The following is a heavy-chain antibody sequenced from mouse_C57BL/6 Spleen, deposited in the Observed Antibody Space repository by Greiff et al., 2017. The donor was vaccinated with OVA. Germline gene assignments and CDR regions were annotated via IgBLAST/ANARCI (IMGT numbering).Heavy chain of an antibody. D-gene: IGHD6-1*01. J-gene: IGHJ4*01. CDR2: IDPENGDT. CDR1: GFNIKDDY. Sequence: EVQLQQSGAELVRPGASVKLSCTASGFNIKDDYMHWVKQRPEQGLEWIGWIDPENGDTEYASKFQGKATITADTSSNTAYLQLSSLTSEDTAVYYCTTAPSSYAMDYWGQGTSVNVSS. V-gene: IGHV14-4*01. CDR3: TTAPSSYAMDY.